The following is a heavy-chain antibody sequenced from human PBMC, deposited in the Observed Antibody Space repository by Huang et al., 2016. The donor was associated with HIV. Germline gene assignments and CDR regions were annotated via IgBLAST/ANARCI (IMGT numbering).Heavy chain of an antibody. CDR1: GYKFTGYY. Sequence: QVHLVQSGADMKKPGASVTVSCKASGYKFTGYYIHWVRQAPGQGLEGMGRVNPKTGVTYDAQKCQGRVTMTTDASVTTGYMELRSLTSDDTAIYYCAIGQYTSTPNAFDLWGQGTLVTVSS. CDR2: VNPKTGVT. V-gene: IGHV1-2*06. CDR3: AIGQYTSTPNAFDL. J-gene: IGHJ3*01. D-gene: IGHD2-2*02.